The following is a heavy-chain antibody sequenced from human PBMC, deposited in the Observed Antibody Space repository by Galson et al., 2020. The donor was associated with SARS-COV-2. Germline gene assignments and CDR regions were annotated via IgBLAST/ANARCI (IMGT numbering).Heavy chain of an antibody. D-gene: IGHD6-25*01. Sequence: GESLKISCAASGFTFSSYGMHWVRQAPGKGLEWVAVIWYDGSNKYYADSVKGRFTISRDNSKNTLYLQMNSLRAEDTAVYYCARGDGPRRHAFDIWGQGTMVTVSS. CDR1: GFTFSSYG. CDR3: ARGDGPRRHAFDI. CDR2: IWYDGSNK. J-gene: IGHJ3*02. V-gene: IGHV3-33*01.